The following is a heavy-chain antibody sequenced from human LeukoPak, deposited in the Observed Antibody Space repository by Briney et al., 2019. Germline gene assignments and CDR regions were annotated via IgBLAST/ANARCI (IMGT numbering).Heavy chain of an antibody. CDR3: AKVGYCSSTSCSDAFDI. CDR2: ISWNSGSI. Sequence: GGSLRLSCAASGFTFDDYAMHWVRQAPRKGLEWVSGISWNSGSIGYADSVKGRFTISRDNAKNSLYLQMNSLRAEDMALYYCAKVGYCSSTSCSDAFDIWGQGTMVTVSS. D-gene: IGHD2-2*01. CDR1: GFTFDDYA. J-gene: IGHJ3*02. V-gene: IGHV3-9*03.